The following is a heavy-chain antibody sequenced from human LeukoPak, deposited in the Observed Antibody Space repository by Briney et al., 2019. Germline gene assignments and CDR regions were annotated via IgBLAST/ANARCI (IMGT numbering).Heavy chain of an antibody. J-gene: IGHJ3*02. CDR3: ATAGDDAFDI. V-gene: IGHV3-30*03. CDR2: ISYDGSNK. D-gene: IGHD3-16*01. CDR1: GFTFSSYG. Sequence: PGGSLRLSCAASGFTFSSYGMHWVRQAPGKGLEWVAVISYDGSNKYYADSVKGRFTISRDNSKNTLYLQMNSLRAEDTAVYYCATAGDDAFDIWGQGRMVTVSS.